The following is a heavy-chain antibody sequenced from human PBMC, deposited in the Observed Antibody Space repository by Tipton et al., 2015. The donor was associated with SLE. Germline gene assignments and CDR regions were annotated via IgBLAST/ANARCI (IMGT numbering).Heavy chain of an antibody. V-gene: IGHV3-23*04. CDR3: AKFYSMVVTYYYYYGMDV. Sequence: QLVQSGGGLVQPGGSLRLSCAASGFTFSSYAMSWVRQAPGKGLEWVSAISGSGGSTYYADSVEGRFTISRDNSKNTLYLQMNSLRAEDTAVYYCAKFYSMVVTYYYYYGMDVWGQGTTVTVSS. CDR1: GFTFSSYA. J-gene: IGHJ6*02. CDR2: ISGSGGST. D-gene: IGHD4/OR15-4a*01.